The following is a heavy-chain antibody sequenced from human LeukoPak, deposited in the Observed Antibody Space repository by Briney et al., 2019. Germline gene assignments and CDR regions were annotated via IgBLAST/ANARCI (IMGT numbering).Heavy chain of an antibody. CDR2: ISFDGTDK. Sequence: PGRSLRLSCVTSGFTFSNYAMHWVRQAPGKGLEWVALISFDGTDKFYADSVKGRFTLSRDNSKNTLYLQMNSLRPEDTAVYYCARARGYSGYDYWFDYWGQGTLVTVSS. CDR1: GFTFSNYA. V-gene: IGHV3-30*04. D-gene: IGHD5-12*01. J-gene: IGHJ4*02. CDR3: ARARGYSGYDYWFDY.